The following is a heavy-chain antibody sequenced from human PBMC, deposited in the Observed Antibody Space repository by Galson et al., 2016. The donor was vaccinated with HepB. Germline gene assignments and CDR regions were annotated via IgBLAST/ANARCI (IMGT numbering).Heavy chain of an antibody. CDR1: GYTFTSNH. Sequence: SVKVSCKASGYTFTSNHMHWLRQAPGQGLEWIGRIMPEDGYTIYAQKFQGRVTITRDTSTSTVYIDLRSLMSADTGVYYCARDGHKWDFDYWGQGSLVTVSS. CDR3: ARDGHKWDFDY. CDR2: IMPEDGYT. D-gene: IGHD1-26*01. V-gene: IGHV1-46*01. J-gene: IGHJ4*02.